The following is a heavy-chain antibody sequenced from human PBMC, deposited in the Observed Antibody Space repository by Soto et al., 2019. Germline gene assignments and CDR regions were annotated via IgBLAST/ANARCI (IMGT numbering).Heavy chain of an antibody. CDR2: ISGSGGST. D-gene: IGHD3-22*01. Sequence: PGGSLRLSCAASGFTFSSYAMSWVRQAPGKGLEWVSAISGSGGSTYYADSVKGRFTISRDNSKNTLYLQMNSLRAEDTAVFYFAKAYNTMIVVVRGFDYWGQGTLVTVSS. J-gene: IGHJ4*02. V-gene: IGHV3-23*01. CDR3: AKAYNTMIVVVRGFDY. CDR1: GFTFSSYA.